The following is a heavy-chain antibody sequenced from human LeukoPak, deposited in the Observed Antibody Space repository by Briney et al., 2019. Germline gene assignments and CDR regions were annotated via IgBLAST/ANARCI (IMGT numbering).Heavy chain of an antibody. CDR1: GYTFTNYG. CDR2: IRVSDGDT. CDR3: ARSGFSFGYHYFDP. V-gene: IGHV1-18*01. Sequence: GASVKVSCKASGYTFTNYGFHWVRQAPGQGPEWMGWIRVSDGDTKYAQKFQGRVTLTRDTSANTAHMDLWSLRSDDTAVYFCARSGFSFGYHYFDPWGQGTLVTVSS. J-gene: IGHJ4*02. D-gene: IGHD5-18*01.